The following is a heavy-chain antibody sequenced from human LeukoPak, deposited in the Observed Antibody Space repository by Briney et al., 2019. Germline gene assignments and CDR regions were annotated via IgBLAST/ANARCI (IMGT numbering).Heavy chain of an antibody. D-gene: IGHD1-26*01. J-gene: IGHJ4*02. V-gene: IGHV3-21*01. CDR3: AREEIRRGSSPFDY. Sequence: GGSLRLSCAASGFTFSSYSMNWVRQAPGKGLEWVSSISSSSSYIYYADSVKGRFTISRDNTKNSLYLQMTSLRAEDTAVYYCAREEIRRGSSPFDYWGQGTLVTVSS. CDR1: GFTFSSYS. CDR2: ISSSSSYI.